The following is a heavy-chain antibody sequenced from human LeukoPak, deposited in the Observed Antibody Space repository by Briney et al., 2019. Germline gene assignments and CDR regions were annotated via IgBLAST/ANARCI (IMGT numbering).Heavy chain of an antibody. CDR3: ARVGADYSNYYYYYMDV. CDR1: GGSISSYY. CDR2: IYYSGST. V-gene: IGHV4-59*01. Sequence: SETMSLTCTVSGGSISSYYWSWIRQPPGKGLEWIGYIYYSGSTNYNPSLKSRVTISVDTSKNQFSLKLSSVTAADTAVYYCARVGADYSNYYYYYMDVWGKGTTVTVSS. J-gene: IGHJ6*03. D-gene: IGHD4-11*01.